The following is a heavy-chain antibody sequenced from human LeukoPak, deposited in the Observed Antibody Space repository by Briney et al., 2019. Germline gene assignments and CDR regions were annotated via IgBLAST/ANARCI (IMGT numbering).Heavy chain of an antibody. Sequence: ASVKVSCKASGYTFTGYYMHWVRQAPGQGLEWMGWINPNSGGTNYAQKFQGRVTMTRDTSISTAYMELRRLRSDDTAVYYCARYEGTDGSGSFNWFDPWGQGTLVTVSS. V-gene: IGHV1-2*02. CDR1: GYTFTGYY. CDR2: INPNSGGT. CDR3: ARYEGTDGSGSFNWFDP. D-gene: IGHD3-10*01. J-gene: IGHJ5*02.